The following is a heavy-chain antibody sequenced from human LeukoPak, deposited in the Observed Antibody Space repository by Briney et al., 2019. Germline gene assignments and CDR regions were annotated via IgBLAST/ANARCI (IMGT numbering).Heavy chain of an antibody. V-gene: IGHV3-30-3*01. CDR3: ARDWTLNY. D-gene: IGHD3/OR15-3a*01. CDR2: VSFDGDNK. J-gene: IGHJ4*02. CDR1: VFTLISYA. Sequence: RRSLRLSRAASVFTLISYAMHSVRPAPGKGLAWVAVVSFDGDNKYYAESVKDRLTISRDNSQNTLYLQMNSLRAEDTAVYYCARDWTLNYWGQGTLVTVSS.